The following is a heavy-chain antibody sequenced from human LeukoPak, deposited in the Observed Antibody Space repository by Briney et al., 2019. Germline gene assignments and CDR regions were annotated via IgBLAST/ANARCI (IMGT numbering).Heavy chain of an antibody. CDR3: ARDGLSSHDAFDI. CDR1: GYTFTSYG. CDR2: ISAYNGNT. V-gene: IGHV1-18*01. D-gene: IGHD3-16*02. Sequence: AAVNVSRKASGYTFTSYGISRVRQAPGQGIEWMGWISAYNGNTNYAQKLQGRVTMTTDTSTSTAYMELRSLRSDDTAVYYGARDGLSSHDAFDIWGQGTMVTVSS. J-gene: IGHJ3*02.